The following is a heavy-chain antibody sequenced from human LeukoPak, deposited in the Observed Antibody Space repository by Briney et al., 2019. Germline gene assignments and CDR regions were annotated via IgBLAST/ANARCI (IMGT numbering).Heavy chain of an antibody. D-gene: IGHD1-1*01. CDR2: ISGSGDST. Sequence: GGSLRLSCVASGFTSYAMTWVRQAPGKGLDWVSSISGSGDSTYYADSVKGRFTISRDNSKNTLYLQMNSLIAEDTAVYYCARGEGWNGGDYWGQGTLVTVSS. V-gene: IGHV3-23*01. CDR3: ARGEGWNGGDY. CDR1: GFTSYA. J-gene: IGHJ4*02.